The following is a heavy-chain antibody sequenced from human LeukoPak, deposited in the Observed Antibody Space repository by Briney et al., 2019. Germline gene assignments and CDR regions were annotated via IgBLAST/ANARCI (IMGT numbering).Heavy chain of an antibody. J-gene: IGHJ5*02. Sequence: KPSETLSLTCTVSDYSISTDYYWGWIRQPPVKGLQWIVSIYHSESTYYNPSLKSRVTISVDTSKNQFSLKLSSVTAADTAVYYCARDRPPLYCSSTSCYRWGWFDPWGQGTLVTVSS. CDR3: ARDRPPLYCSSTSCYRWGWFDP. CDR2: IYHSEST. CDR1: DYSISTDYY. V-gene: IGHV4-38-2*02. D-gene: IGHD2-2*02.